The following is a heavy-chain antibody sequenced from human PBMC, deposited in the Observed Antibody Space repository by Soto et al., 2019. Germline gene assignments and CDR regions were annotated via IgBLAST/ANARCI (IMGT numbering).Heavy chain of an antibody. CDR1: GFTFSSYG. V-gene: IGHV3-30*03. Sequence: QVQLVESGGGVVQPGRSLRLSCAASGFTFSSYGMHWVRQAPGKGLEWVAVISYDGSNKYYADSVKGRFTISRDNSKNTLYLQRHSLRAEDTAVYYCASPRAIVVVGDYYGMDVWGQGTTVTVSS. CDR2: ISYDGSNK. J-gene: IGHJ6*02. CDR3: ASPRAIVVVGDYYGMDV. D-gene: IGHD3-22*01.